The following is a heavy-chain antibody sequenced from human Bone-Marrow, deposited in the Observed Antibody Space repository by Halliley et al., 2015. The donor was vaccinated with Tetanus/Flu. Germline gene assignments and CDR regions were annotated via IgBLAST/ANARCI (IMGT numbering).Heavy chain of an antibody. CDR3: VRDDKRGAVDS. V-gene: IGHV3-13*01. D-gene: IGHD3-16*01. Sequence: LGWVAAGGTAGDTYYGASVKGRFTISRENAKNSLYLQMNSLRGEDTAVYYCVRDDKRGAVDSWGQGTLVTVSS. CDR2: GGTAGDT. J-gene: IGHJ4*02.